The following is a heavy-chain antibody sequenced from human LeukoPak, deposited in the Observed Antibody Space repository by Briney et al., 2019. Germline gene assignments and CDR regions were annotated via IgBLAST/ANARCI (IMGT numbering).Heavy chain of an antibody. Sequence: ASVKVSCKASGGTFSSYAISWVRHAPGQGLEWMGGIIPILGIANYAQKFQGRVTITADKSTSTAYMELSSLRSEDTAVYYCASDNYDFWSGYYTPPNWFDPWGQGTLVTVSS. D-gene: IGHD3-3*01. CDR3: ASDNYDFWSGYYTPPNWFDP. CDR2: IIPILGIA. V-gene: IGHV1-69*10. J-gene: IGHJ5*02. CDR1: GGTFSSYA.